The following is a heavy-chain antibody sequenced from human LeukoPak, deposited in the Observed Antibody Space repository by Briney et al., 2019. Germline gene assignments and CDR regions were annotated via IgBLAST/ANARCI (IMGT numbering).Heavy chain of an antibody. CDR2: ISGSGGST. CDR1: GFTFSSYA. Sequence: GGSLRLSCAASGFTFSSYAMSWVRQAPGKGLEWVSAISGSGGSTYYADSVKGRFTISRHNSKNTLYLQMNSLRGEDTAVYYCATYPGIAAAGPPDYWGQGTLVTVSS. V-gene: IGHV3-23*01. D-gene: IGHD6-13*01. J-gene: IGHJ4*02. CDR3: ATYPGIAAAGPPDY.